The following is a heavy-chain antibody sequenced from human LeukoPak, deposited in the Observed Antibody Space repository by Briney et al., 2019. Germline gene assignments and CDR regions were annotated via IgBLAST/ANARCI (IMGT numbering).Heavy chain of an antibody. J-gene: IGHJ4*02. D-gene: IGHD3-3*01. CDR3: ARVRFDFWSGYWTDY. V-gene: IGHV1-8*01. CDR2: MSPNSGDT. Sequence: ASVKVSCKASGYTFTTHDINWVRQATGQGLEWLGWMSPNSGDTGYAQKFQGRVTMTRDTSTSTVYMELSSLRSEDTAVYYCARVRFDFWSGYWTDYWGQGTLVTVSS. CDR1: GYTFTTHD.